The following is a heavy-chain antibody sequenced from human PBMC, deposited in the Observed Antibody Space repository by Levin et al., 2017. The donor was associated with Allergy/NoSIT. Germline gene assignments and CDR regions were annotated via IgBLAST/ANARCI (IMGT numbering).Heavy chain of an antibody. CDR1: GFSLRTRGMC. Sequence: QTLSLPCTFSGFSLRTRGMCLTWIRQPPGKALEWLAFIDWDDDKYYNTSLKTRLTISKDTSKNQVVLTMTNMDPVDTATYYCARMSYYDSSGYYIGRCWFDPWGQGTLVTVSS. CDR2: IDWDDDK. CDR3: ARMSYYDSSGYYIGRCWFDP. J-gene: IGHJ5*02. V-gene: IGHV2-70*01. D-gene: IGHD3-22*01.